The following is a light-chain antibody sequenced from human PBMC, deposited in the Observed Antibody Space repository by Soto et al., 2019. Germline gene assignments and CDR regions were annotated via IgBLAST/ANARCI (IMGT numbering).Light chain of an antibody. J-gene: IGKJ2*01. V-gene: IGKV1-39*01. CDR2: AAS. CDR3: QQSYSTPYT. Sequence: DLQMTQSPSSLSASVGDRVTSTCRASQSISSYLYWYQQKPGKAPKLLFYAASSLQSGVPSRFSGSGSGTDFTLTISSLQPEDFATYYCQQSYSTPYTFGQGTKLEIK. CDR1: QSISSY.